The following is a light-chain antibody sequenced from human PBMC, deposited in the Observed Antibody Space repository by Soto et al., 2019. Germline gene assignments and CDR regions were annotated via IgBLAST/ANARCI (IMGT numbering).Light chain of an antibody. J-gene: IGKJ1*01. CDR2: DAS. V-gene: IGKV1-5*01. CDR1: QSISSW. Sequence: DIQMTQSPSTLSASLGDRVTITCLASQSISSWLAWYQQKPGKAPRLLIYDASSLESGVPSRFSGSGSGTEFTLTISSLQPDDFATYYCQQYNPYTWTFGHGTKVDIK. CDR3: QQYNPYTWT.